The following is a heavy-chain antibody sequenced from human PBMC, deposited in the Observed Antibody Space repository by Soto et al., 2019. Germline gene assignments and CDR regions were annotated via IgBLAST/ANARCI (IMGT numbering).Heavy chain of an antibody. Sequence: PGGSLRLSCAASGFTFSSYGMHWVRQAPGKGLEWVAVISYDGSNKYYADSVKGRFTISRDNSKNTLYLQMNSLRAEDTAVYYCAKDGSITMIVVPVFDIWGQGTMVTVSS. CDR2: ISYDGSNK. V-gene: IGHV3-30*18. J-gene: IGHJ3*02. CDR3: AKDGSITMIVVPVFDI. CDR1: GFTFSSYG. D-gene: IGHD3-22*01.